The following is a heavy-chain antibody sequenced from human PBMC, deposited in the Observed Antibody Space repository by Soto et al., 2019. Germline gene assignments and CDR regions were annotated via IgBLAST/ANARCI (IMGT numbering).Heavy chain of an antibody. J-gene: IGHJ1*01. Sequence: QVQLVQSGAEVKKPGASVKVSCKASGSIFTAYSMHWVRQAPGQGLEWMGVVNPSGGPTNYAQKFQGRITMTRDTSTSTVYMDLSSLTSEDTAVYYCAREENCSDGICYSEYFQRWGQGTLVTVSS. V-gene: IGHV1-46*01. CDR1: GSIFTAYS. D-gene: IGHD2-15*01. CDR3: AREENCSDGICYSEYFQR. CDR2: VNPSGGPT.